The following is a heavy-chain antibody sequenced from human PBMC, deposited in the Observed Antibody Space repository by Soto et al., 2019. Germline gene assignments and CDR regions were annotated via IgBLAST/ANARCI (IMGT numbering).Heavy chain of an antibody. CDR2: IRSKANSYAT. J-gene: IGHJ6*02. CDR1: GFTFSGSA. Sequence: GGSLILSCAASGFTFSGSAMHWVRQASGKGLEWVGRIRSKANSYATAYAASVKGRFTISRDDSKNTAYLQMNSLKTEDTAVYYCTRHVDTAMVFVSDYYGMDVWGQGTTVTVSS. CDR3: TRHVDTAMVFVSDYYGMDV. V-gene: IGHV3-73*01. D-gene: IGHD5-18*01.